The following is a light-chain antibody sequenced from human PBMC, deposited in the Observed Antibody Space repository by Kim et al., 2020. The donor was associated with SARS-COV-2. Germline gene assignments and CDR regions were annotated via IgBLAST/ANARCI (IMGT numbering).Light chain of an antibody. CDR1: QSIGSS. Sequence: EIVLTQSPVTLSLSPGESATLSCRASQSIGSSLAWYQHKPGQAPRLLIYDAFNRATGIPARFSGSGSGTDFTLTISSLEPEDFAVYYCQQRSNWDTFGQGTRLEI. V-gene: IGKV3-11*01. CDR2: DAF. J-gene: IGKJ2*01. CDR3: QQRSNWDT.